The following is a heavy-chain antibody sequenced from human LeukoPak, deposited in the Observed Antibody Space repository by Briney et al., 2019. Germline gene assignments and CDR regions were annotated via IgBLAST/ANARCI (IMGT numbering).Heavy chain of an antibody. D-gene: IGHD3-3*01. Sequence: SAKVSCKASGGTFSNFAISWVRQGPRQGLEWIGGLIPILGTTTYAQHFLGRVTITADESTSTVYLDLSSLSSEDTAVYYCARGITPLRFLEWTYWGQGTLVTVSS. CDR3: ARGITPLRFLEWTY. J-gene: IGHJ4*02. CDR1: GGTFSNFA. V-gene: IGHV1-69*13. CDR2: LIPILGTT.